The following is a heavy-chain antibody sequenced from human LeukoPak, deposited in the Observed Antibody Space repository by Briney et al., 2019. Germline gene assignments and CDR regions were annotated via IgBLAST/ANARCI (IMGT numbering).Heavy chain of an antibody. D-gene: IGHD3-3*01. V-gene: IGHV3-21*01. J-gene: IGHJ5*02. CDR2: ISSSSSYI. CDR3: ARDFWSGSNWFDP. Sequence: GGSLRLSCAAPGFTFSSYSMNWVRQAPGKGLEWVSSISSSSSYIYYADSVKGRFTISRDNAKNSLYLQMNSLRAEDTAVYYCARDFWSGSNWFDPWGQGTLVTVSS. CDR1: GFTFSSYS.